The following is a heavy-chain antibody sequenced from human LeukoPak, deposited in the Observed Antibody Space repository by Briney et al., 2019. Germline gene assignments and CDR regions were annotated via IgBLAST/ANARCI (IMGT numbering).Heavy chain of an antibody. CDR2: ISDDGSNT. D-gene: IGHD6-19*01. J-gene: IGHJ4*02. Sequence: GGSLRLSCAASGFTFSSYWMTWVRQAPGKGLVWVSRISDDGSNTKYADSVKGRFTISRDNAKNTLYLQMNSLRAEDTAVYYCAKGGRSGFFDYWGQGTLVTVSS. CDR1: GFTFSSYW. CDR3: AKGGRSGFFDY. V-gene: IGHV3-74*03.